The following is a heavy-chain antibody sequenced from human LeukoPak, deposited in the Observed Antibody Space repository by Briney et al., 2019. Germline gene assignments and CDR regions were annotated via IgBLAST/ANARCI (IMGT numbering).Heavy chain of an antibody. V-gene: IGHV3-21*01. CDR2: ISSSSYI. Sequence: GGSLRLSCAASGFTFSSYSMNWVRQAPGKGLEWVSSISSSSYIYYADSVKGRFTISRDNAKNSLYLQMNSLRAEDTAVYYCARSCSSTSCYVGFDYWGQGTLVTVSS. J-gene: IGHJ4*02. CDR3: ARSCSSTSCYVGFDY. CDR1: GFTFSSYS. D-gene: IGHD2-2*01.